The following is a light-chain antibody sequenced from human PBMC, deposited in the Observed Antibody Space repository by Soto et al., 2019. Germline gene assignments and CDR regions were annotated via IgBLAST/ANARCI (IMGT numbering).Light chain of an antibody. V-gene: IGKV3-15*01. J-gene: IGKJ1*01. CDR2: AAS. CDR3: QQYNNWPRT. CDR1: QSARSN. Sequence: EIVMTQSPATLSVSPGEWATLSCRASQSARSNLAWYQQRPGQAPRLLIYAASTRATGIPARFSGSGSGTEFTLIIDSLQSEDFAVYYCQQYNNWPRTFGQGTKVDIK.